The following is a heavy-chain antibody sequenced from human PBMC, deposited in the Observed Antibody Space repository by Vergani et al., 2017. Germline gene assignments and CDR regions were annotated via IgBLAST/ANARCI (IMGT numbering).Heavy chain of an antibody. CDR2: ISYDGSNK. CDR1: GFTFSSYG. CDR3: ATVRPLEWFLLEFDP. J-gene: IGHJ5*02. Sequence: QVQLVESGGGVVQPWRSLRLSCAASGFTFSSYGMHWVRQAPGKGLEWVAVISYDGSNKYYADSVKGRFTISRDNSKNTLYLQMNSLRAEDTAVYYCATVRPLEWFLLEFDPWGQGTLVTVSS. V-gene: IGHV3-30*03. D-gene: IGHD3-3*01.